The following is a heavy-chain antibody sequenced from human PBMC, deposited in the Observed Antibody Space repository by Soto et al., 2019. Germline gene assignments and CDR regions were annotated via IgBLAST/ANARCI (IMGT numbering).Heavy chain of an antibody. Sequence: GGSLRLSCAASGFTFGSYSMGWVRQAPGRGLEWVATVIEDGSKKYHMDSVKGRFSISRDNARNSVYLQMSSLRVEDTALYWCVRMGDDYWGKGSMVTVCS. D-gene: IGHD3-16*01. CDR1: GFTFGSYS. J-gene: IGHJ4*02. V-gene: IGHV3-7*05. CDR2: VIEDGSKK. CDR3: VRMGDDY.